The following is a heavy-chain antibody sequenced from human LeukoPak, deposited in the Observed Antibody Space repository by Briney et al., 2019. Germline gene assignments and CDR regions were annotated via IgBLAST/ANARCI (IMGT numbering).Heavy chain of an antibody. CDR1: GFTFSSYG. J-gene: IGHJ4*02. D-gene: IGHD5-18*01. CDR2: ISYDGSNK. Sequence: RSLRLSCAASGFTFSSYGMHWVRQAPGKGPEWVAVISYDGSNKYYADSVKGRFTISRDNSMNTLYLQMNSLRAEDTAVYYCATPWYSYGYNYWGQGTLVTVSS. V-gene: IGHV3-30*03. CDR3: ATPWYSYGYNY.